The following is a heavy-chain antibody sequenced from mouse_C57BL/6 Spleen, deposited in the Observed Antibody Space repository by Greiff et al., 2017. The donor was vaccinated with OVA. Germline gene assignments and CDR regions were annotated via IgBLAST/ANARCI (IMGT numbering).Heavy chain of an antibody. CDR1: GYTFTSYW. CDR2: IDPNSGGT. D-gene: IGHD2-1*01. CDR3: ARGALGNLYYAMDY. J-gene: IGHJ4*01. V-gene: IGHV1-72*01. Sequence: VKLQQPGAELVKPGASVKLSCKASGYTFTSYWMHWVKQRPGRGLEWIGRIDPNSGGTKYNEKFKSKATLTVDKPSSTAYMPLSTLTSEDSAVYYCARGALGNLYYAMDYWGQGTSVTVSS.